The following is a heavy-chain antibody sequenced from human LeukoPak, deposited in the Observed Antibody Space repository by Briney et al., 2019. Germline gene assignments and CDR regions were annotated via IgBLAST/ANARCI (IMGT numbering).Heavy chain of an antibody. D-gene: IGHD6-6*01. CDR2: IIPIFGTA. Sequence: SVKVSCKASGGTFSSYAISWVRQAPGQGLEWMGGIIPIFGTANYAQKFQGRVTITADESTSTAYMELSSLRSEDTAVYYCARKSLAARQGYYYGMDVWGQGTTVTVSS. V-gene: IGHV1-69*13. CDR1: GGTFSSYA. CDR3: ARKSLAARQGYYYGMDV. J-gene: IGHJ6*02.